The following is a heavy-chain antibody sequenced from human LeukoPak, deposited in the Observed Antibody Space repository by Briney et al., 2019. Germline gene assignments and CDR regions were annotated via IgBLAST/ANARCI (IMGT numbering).Heavy chain of an antibody. CDR2: INIDGSNT. D-gene: IGHD3-3*01. J-gene: IGHJ4*02. CDR1: GVTFSNYW. CDR3: TRGAGTVLLWSAFENDC. V-gene: IGHV3-74*01. Sequence: GGSLRLSCAASGVTFSNYWRHWVRQAPGEGLVWVSRINIDGSNTIYVDSVKGRFTISRDNAKNTLYLQMNSLRVEETAVYYCTRGAGTVLLWSAFENDCWGQGTLVTVSS.